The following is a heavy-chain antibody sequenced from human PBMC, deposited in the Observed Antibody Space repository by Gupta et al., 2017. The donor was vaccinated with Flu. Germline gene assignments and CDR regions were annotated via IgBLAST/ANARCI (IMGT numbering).Heavy chain of an antibody. V-gene: IGHV3-74*01. CDR2: INGDGSYA. Sequence: VQLVESGGGLVQPGGSLRLSCAVSGFPFSSYWMHLFRQAPGKGLEWVSRINGDGSYADYADSVKGRFTFSRDNAKNTLFLQMNSLRAEDSAVYYCTRGTSAAYSTPLGDYWGQGTLVTVSS. CDR3: TRGTSAAYSTPLGDY. J-gene: IGHJ4*02. CDR1: GFPFSSYW. D-gene: IGHD5-12*01.